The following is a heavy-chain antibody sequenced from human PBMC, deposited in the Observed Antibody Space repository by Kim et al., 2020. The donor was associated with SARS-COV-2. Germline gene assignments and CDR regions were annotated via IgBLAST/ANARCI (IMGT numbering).Heavy chain of an antibody. Sequence: GGSLRLSCAASGFTFSSYGMHWVRQAPGKGLEWVAVISYDGSNKYYADSVKGRFTISRDNSKNTLYLQMNSLRAEDTAVYYCAKDETFGVVIIFSYLDYWGQGTLVTVSS. CDR1: GFTFSSYG. D-gene: IGHD3-3*01. J-gene: IGHJ4*02. CDR2: ISYDGSNK. CDR3: AKDETFGVVIIFSYLDY. V-gene: IGHV3-30*18.